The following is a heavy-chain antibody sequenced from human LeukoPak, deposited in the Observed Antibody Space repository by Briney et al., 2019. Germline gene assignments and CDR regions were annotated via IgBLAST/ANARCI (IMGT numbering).Heavy chain of an antibody. CDR3: ARDPSPRGWEIWWDAFDI. Sequence: GGSLRLSCAASGFTFSDYNMRWIRQAPGKGLEWVSSISRSGSTKYYADSVKGRFTISRDNAKNSLYLQMNSLRAEDTAVYYCARDPSPRGWEIWWDAFDIWGQGTMVTVSS. D-gene: IGHD1-26*01. V-gene: IGHV3-11*04. CDR2: ISRSGSTK. CDR1: GFTFSDYN. J-gene: IGHJ3*02.